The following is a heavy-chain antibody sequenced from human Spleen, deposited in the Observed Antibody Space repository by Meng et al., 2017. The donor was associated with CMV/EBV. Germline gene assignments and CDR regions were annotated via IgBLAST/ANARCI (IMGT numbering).Heavy chain of an antibody. CDR2: IYYSGST. CDR3: ARAVGVLWFGELTYFDY. Sequence: GPGPAKPSQNQSLTFTFSGDSFSSGAYYWGWIRQPPGKGLEWIGYIYYSGSTYYNPSLKSRVTISVDTSKNQFSLKLSSVTAADTAVYYCARAVGVLWFGELTYFDYWGQGTLVTVSS. D-gene: IGHD3-10*01. CDR1: GDSFSSGAYY. J-gene: IGHJ4*02. V-gene: IGHV4-30-4*08.